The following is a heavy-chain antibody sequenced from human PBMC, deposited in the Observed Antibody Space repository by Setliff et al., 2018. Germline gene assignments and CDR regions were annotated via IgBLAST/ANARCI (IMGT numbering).Heavy chain of an antibody. CDR1: GYSISSGYY. V-gene: IGHV4-38-2*01. CDR2: IYHSGST. Sequence: PSETLSLTCAVSGYSISSGYYWGWIRQPPGKGLEWIGSIYHSGSTYYNPSLKSRVTISVDTSKNQFSLKLSSVTAADTAVYYCARATAGVLIGGPWGQGTMVTVSS. D-gene: IGHD5-18*01. J-gene: IGHJ3*01. CDR3: ARATAGVLIGGP.